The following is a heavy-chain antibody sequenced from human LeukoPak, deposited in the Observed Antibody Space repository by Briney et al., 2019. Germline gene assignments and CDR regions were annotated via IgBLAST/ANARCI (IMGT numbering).Heavy chain of an antibody. V-gene: IGHV3-23*01. CDR3: AKAPDYGGSFDY. CDR1: GFTFSSYA. J-gene: IGHJ4*02. CDR2: ISGSGGST. D-gene: IGHD4-23*01. Sequence: PGGSLRLSCAASGFTFSSYAMSWVCQAPGKGLEWVSAISGSGGSTYYADSVKGQFTISRDNSKNTLYLQMNSLRAEDTAVYYCAKAPDYGGSFDYWGQGTLVTVSS.